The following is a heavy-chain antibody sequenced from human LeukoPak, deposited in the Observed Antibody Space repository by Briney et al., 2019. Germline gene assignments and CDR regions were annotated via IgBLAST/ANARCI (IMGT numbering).Heavy chain of an antibody. CDR3: ARGSRPWYDFWSGYSNWFDP. D-gene: IGHD3-3*01. CDR1: GGSISSYY. J-gene: IGHJ5*02. V-gene: IGHV4-4*07. CDR2: IYTSGST. Sequence: PSETLSLTCTVSGGSISSYYWSWIRQPAGKGLEWIGRIYTSGSTNYNPSLKSRVTMSVDTSKNQFSLKLSSVTAADTAVYYCARGSRPWYDFWSGYSNWFDPWGQGTLVTVSS.